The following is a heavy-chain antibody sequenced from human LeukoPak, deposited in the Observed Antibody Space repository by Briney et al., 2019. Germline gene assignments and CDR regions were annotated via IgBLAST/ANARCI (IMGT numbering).Heavy chain of an antibody. J-gene: IGHJ6*02. CDR1: GGSFSGYY. CDR3: ARWLGYYRRGMDV. D-gene: IGHD3-3*01. V-gene: IGHV4-34*01. Sequence: ASETLSLTCAVYGGSFSGYYWSWIRQPPGKGLEWIGEINHSGSTNYNPSLKSRVTISVDTSKNQFSLKLSSVTAADTAVYYCARWLGYYRRGMDVWGQGTTVTVSS. CDR2: INHSGST.